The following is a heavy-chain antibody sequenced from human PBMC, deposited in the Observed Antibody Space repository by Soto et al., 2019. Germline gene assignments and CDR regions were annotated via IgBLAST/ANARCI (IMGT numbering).Heavy chain of an antibody. CDR3: ARLYTGYEAFDY. V-gene: IGHV4-30-4*01. D-gene: IGHD5-12*01. CDR2: IYYSGST. J-gene: IGHJ4*02. Sequence: SETLSLTCSVSGGSINSGDYYWSWIRRSPGKGLEWIGYIYYSGSTYYNPSLKSRSTISIDTPKNQFFLDVDSVTAADTAVYYCARLYTGYEAFDYWGQGTLVTVSS. CDR1: GGSINSGDYY.